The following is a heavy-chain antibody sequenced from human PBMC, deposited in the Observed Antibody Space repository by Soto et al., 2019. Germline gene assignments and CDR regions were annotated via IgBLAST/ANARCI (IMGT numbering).Heavy chain of an antibody. V-gene: IGHV1-69*01. CDR2: IIPILNLV. J-gene: IGHJ6*02. CDR1: GDSFNDYA. D-gene: IGHD3-16*01. CDR3: ATPTESTPGGRLDV. Sequence: VQLEQSETEVRKPGSSVKLSCKTSGDSFNDYAISWVRQAPGQGLEWMGGIIPILNLVRYAEKFQGRVTISATDSTGIAYFEVTRLSAEHTATYHCATPTESTPGGRLDVCGLGTTVSVSS.